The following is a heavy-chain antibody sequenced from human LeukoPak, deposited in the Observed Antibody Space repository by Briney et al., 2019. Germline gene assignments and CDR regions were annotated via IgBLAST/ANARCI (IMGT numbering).Heavy chain of an antibody. J-gene: IGHJ3*02. V-gene: IGHV1-2*02. CDR2: INPNSGGT. CDR1: GYTFTGYY. CDR3: ARGSTYYDFWSGYPDDAFDI. D-gene: IGHD3-3*01. Sequence: ASVTVSCKSSGYTFTGYYMHWVRQAPGQGLEWMGWINPNSGGTNYAQKFQGRVTMTRDTSISTAYMELSRLRSDDTAVYYCARGSTYYDFWSGYPDDAFDIWGQGTMVTVSS.